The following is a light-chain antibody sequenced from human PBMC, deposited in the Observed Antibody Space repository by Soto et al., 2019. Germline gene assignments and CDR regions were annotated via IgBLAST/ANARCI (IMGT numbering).Light chain of an antibody. V-gene: IGLV2-14*01. J-gene: IGLJ1*01. Sequence: QSVLTQPPSVSGSPGQSITISCTGTSSDVGSYNYVSWYQHHPGKAPRLMIYASSNRPSGVSHRFSGSRSGNTASLTISGLQAEDEADYYCSSYTSGSTLYVFGTGTKLTVL. CDR1: SSDVGSYNY. CDR2: ASS. CDR3: SSYTSGSTLYV.